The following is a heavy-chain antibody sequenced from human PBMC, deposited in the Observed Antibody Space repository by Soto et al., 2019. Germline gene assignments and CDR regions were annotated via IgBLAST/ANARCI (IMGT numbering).Heavy chain of an antibody. Sequence: GGSLRLSCAASGFTFSSYGMHWVRQAPGKGLEWVAVISYDGSNKYYADSVKGRFTISRDNSKNTLYLQMNSLRAEDTAVYYLAKGDRIAARPYYYYGMDVWGQGTTVTVSS. D-gene: IGHD6-6*01. J-gene: IGHJ6*02. V-gene: IGHV3-30*18. CDR2: ISYDGSNK. CDR3: AKGDRIAARPYYYYGMDV. CDR1: GFTFSSYG.